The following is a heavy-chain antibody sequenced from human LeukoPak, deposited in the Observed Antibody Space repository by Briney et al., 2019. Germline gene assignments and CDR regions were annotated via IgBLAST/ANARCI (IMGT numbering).Heavy chain of an antibody. V-gene: IGHV3-7*01. D-gene: IGHD1-26*01. CDR3: VRSGSYFSK. CDR1: GFIFSSHW. CDR2: INLDGNDK. J-gene: IGHJ4*02. Sequence: GGSLRLSCAPSGFIFSSHWMSWVRQAPGKGLEWVANINLDGNDKNYVDSVKGRFTISRDNAKNSLYLQMNSLRAEDTAMYYCVRSGSYFSKWGQGTLVTVSS.